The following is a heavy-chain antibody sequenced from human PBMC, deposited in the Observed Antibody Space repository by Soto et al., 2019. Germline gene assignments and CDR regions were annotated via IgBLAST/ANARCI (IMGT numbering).Heavy chain of an antibody. J-gene: IGHJ4*02. D-gene: IGHD6-6*01. V-gene: IGHV4-30-2*01. CDR1: GGSISSGGYS. CDR3: AGGIAARPLGY. CDR2: IYHSGST. Sequence: QLQLQESGSGLVKPSQTLSLTCAVSGGSISSGGYSWSWIRQPPGKGLEWIWYIYHSGSTYYNTSRKSRVTISVDRSKNQFSLKLSSVTAADTAVYYCAGGIAARPLGYWGQGTLVTVSS.